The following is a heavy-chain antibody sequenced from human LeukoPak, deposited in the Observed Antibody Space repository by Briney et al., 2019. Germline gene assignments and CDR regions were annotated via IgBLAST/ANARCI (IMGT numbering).Heavy chain of an antibody. CDR1: GFSFDDYA. CDR3: ARGPFELVWFGERDWYFDL. V-gene: IGHV3-9*01. J-gene: IGHJ2*01. D-gene: IGHD3-10*01. Sequence: GGSLRLSCAASGFSFDDYAMHWVRQAPGKGLEWGSGINWNSGSRGYPGSVKGRFTISRENAKNSLYLQMNSLRAGDTAVYYCARGPFELVWFGERDWYFDLWGRGTLVTVSS. CDR2: INWNSGSR.